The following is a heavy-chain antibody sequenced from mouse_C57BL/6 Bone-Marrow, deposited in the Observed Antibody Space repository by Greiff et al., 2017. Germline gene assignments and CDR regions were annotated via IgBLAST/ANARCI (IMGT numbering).Heavy chain of an antibody. J-gene: IGHJ1*03. CDR1: GFTFSDYG. CDR3: ARQRWLRRDWYFDV. Sequence: EVQGVESGGGLVQPGGSLKLSCAASGFTFSDYGMAWVRQAPRKGPEWVAFISNLAYSIYYADTVTGRFTISRENAKNTLYLEMSSLRSEDTAMYYCARQRWLRRDWYFDVWGTGTTVTVSS. V-gene: IGHV5-15*01. D-gene: IGHD2-2*01. CDR2: ISNLAYSI.